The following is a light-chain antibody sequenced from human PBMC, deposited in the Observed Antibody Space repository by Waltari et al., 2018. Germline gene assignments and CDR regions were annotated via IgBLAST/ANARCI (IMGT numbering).Light chain of an antibody. V-gene: IGLV1-44*01. J-gene: IGLJ3*02. CDR3: AAWDDSLNGRWV. Sequence: QSVLTQPPSASGTPGQGVTISCSGGASNIGNNVVNWYQQVPGKAPKLLISRSVRRPSGVPDRFSGSKSGTSAALAISGLQSEDEADYYCAAWDDSLNGRWVFGGGTKVTVL. CDR2: RSV. CDR1: ASNIGNNV.